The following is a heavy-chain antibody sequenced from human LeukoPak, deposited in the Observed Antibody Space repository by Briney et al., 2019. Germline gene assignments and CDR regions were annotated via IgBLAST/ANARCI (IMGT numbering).Heavy chain of an antibody. Sequence: PGGSLRLSCAASGFSFSNYWMHWVRQAPDKGLDWVAEISSDGNKEFYADSVKGRFIISRGNSKNTVFLQMNSLRGEDTAVYYCVRDFSGKWSLEYWGQGTLVTVSS. V-gene: IGHV3-30-3*01. D-gene: IGHD6-25*01. CDR3: VRDFSGKWSLEY. J-gene: IGHJ4*02. CDR2: ISSDGNKE. CDR1: GFSFSNYW.